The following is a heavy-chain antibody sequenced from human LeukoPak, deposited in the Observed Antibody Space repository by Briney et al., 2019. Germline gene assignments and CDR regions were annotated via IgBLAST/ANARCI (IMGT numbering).Heavy chain of an antibody. CDR3: AKDQDYYDSSPNDY. CDR1: GFTFSSYA. D-gene: IGHD3-22*01. CDR2: ISGSGGST. Sequence: GGSLRLSCAASGFTFSSYAMSWVRQAPGKGLEWVSAISGSGGSTYYADSVKGRFTISRDNSKSTLYLQMNSLRAEDTAVYYCAKDQDYYDSSPNDYWGQGTLVTVSS. V-gene: IGHV3-23*01. J-gene: IGHJ4*02.